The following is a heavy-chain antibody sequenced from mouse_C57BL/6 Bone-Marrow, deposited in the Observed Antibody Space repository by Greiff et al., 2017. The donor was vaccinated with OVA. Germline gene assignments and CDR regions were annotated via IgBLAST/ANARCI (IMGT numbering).Heavy chain of an antibody. V-gene: IGHV3-6*01. CDR2: ISYDGSN. Sequence: EVQRVESGPGLVKPSQSLSLTCSVTGYSITSGYYWNWIRQFPGNKLEWMGYISYDGSNNYNPSLKNRISITRDTSKNQFFLKLNSVTTEDTATYYCARHYGSLFDYWGQGTTLTVSS. CDR1: GYSITSGYY. CDR3: ARHYGSLFDY. D-gene: IGHD1-1*01. J-gene: IGHJ2*01.